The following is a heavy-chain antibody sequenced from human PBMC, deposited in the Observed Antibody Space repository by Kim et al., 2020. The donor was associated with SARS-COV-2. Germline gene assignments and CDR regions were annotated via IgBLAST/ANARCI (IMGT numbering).Heavy chain of an antibody. D-gene: IGHD3-22*01. CDR2: INHSGST. J-gene: IGHJ4*02. CDR3: ARDLTHHYYDSSGYDY. V-gene: IGHV4-34*01. Sequence: SETLSLTCAVYGGSFSGYYWSWIRQPPGKGLEWIGEINHSGSTNYNPSLKSRVTISVDTSKNQFSLKLSSVTAADTAVYYCARDLTHHYYDSSGYDYWGQGTLVTVSS. CDR1: GGSFSGYY.